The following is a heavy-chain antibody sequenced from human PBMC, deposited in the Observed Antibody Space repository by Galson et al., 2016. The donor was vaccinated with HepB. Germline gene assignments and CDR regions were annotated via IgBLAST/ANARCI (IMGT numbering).Heavy chain of an antibody. V-gene: IGHV6-1*01. CDR3: VEQREGAPYGMDV. CDR1: GDSVSSHSAA. D-gene: IGHD1/OR15-1a*01. Sequence: CAISGDSVSSHSAAWNWIGQSPSRGLEWLGRTYYRSKWYNDYAVSVKSRIIVNPDTSKNPFSLQLNSVTPEDTAVYYCVEQREGAPYGMDVWCQGTTVTVSS. CDR2: TYYRSKWYN. J-gene: IGHJ6*02.